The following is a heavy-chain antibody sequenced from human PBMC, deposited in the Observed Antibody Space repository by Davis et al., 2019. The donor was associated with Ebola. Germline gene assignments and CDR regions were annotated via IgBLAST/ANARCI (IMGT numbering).Heavy chain of an antibody. D-gene: IGHD3-10*01. J-gene: IGHJ5*02. Sequence: MPSETLSLTCTVSSGSVSDHYWAWIRQTPGKGLEWVGYVYYDGTTNYNPSLKSRITISLDKSKNQFSLKLKSATAADTAMYYCARRVPMGNWFDPWGQGALVTVSS. CDR1: SGSVSDHY. CDR3: ARRVPMGNWFDP. V-gene: IGHV4-59*08. CDR2: VYYDGTT.